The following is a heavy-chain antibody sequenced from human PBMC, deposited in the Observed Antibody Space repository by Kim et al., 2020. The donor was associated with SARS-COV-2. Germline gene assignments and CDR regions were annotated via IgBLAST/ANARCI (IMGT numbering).Heavy chain of an antibody. CDR1: GFIFSKVW. CDR3: TTEGVNSNWNEGDYYFYY. Sequence: GGSLRLSCAASGFIFSKVWMSWVRQAPGKGLEWVGRIKRQADGETTEYAAPVKGRFSISRDDSRNTVSLQMSSLKTEDTAVYYCTTEGVNSNWNEGDYYFYYWGQGALVTVSS. CDR2: IKRQADGETT. D-gene: IGHD1-1*01. V-gene: IGHV3-15*01. J-gene: IGHJ4*02.